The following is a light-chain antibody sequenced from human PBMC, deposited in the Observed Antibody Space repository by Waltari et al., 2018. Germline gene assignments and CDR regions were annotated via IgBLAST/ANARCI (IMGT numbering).Light chain of an antibody. CDR3: QVWDDDSKHYV. Sequence: SYVLTQPPSVSVAPGQTARLPCGGNNIGSNAVHWYQLKPGQAPLLVMYDDNYRPPGIPDRFSGSNSGNTAARSISRVEAGDEADYYCQVWDDDSKHYVFGTGTTVTVL. J-gene: IGLJ1*01. V-gene: IGLV3-21*02. CDR2: DDN. CDR1: NIGSNA.